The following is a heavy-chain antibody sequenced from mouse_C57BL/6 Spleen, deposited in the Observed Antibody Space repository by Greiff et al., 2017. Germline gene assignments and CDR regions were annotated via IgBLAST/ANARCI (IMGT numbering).Heavy chain of an antibody. V-gene: IGHV1-55*01. J-gene: IGHJ2*01. CDR3: ARIGDYDEGGYFDY. Sequence: QVQLQQSGAELVKPGASVKMSCKASGYTFTSYWITWVKQRPGQGLEWIGDIYPGSGSTNYNEKFKSKATLTVDTSSSTAYMQLSSLTSEDSAVYYWARIGDYDEGGYFDYWGQGTTLTVSS. CDR2: IYPGSGST. CDR1: GYTFTSYW. D-gene: IGHD2-4*01.